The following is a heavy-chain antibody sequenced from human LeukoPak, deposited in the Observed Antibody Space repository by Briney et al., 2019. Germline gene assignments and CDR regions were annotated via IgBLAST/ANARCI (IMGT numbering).Heavy chain of an antibody. CDR2: IKQDGSEK. CDR1: GFTFSSYA. V-gene: IGHV3-7*01. J-gene: IGHJ4*02. CDR3: ARDGWYTTKVDY. Sequence: GGSLRLSCAASGFTFSSYAMSWVRQAPGKGLEWVANIKQDGSEKYYVDSVKGRFTISRDNAKNSLYLQMNSLRAEDTAVYYCARDGWYTTKVDYWGQGTLVTVSS. D-gene: IGHD6-19*01.